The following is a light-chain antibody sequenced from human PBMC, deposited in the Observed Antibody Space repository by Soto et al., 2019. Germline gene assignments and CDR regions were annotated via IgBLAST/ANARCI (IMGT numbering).Light chain of an antibody. J-gene: IGLJ1*01. Sequence: QSVLTQPASVSGSPGQSITISCTGTSSDVGSYNLASWYQQHPGKAPKLMIYEGSKRPSGVSNRFSGSKSGNTASLTISGLQAEDYADYYCCSYAGSSTWVFGTGTKVTVL. CDR3: CSYAGSSTWV. CDR1: SSDVGSYNL. V-gene: IGLV2-23*01. CDR2: EGS.